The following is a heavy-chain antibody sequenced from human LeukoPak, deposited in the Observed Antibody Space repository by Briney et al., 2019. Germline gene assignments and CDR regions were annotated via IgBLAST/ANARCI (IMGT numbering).Heavy chain of an antibody. CDR1: GYSISSGYY. V-gene: IGHV4-38-2*02. Sequence: SETLSLTCTVSGYSISSGYYWVWIRQPPGKGLEWIGSIYHSGSTYYNPSLKSRVTISVDTYKNQFSLKLSSVTAADTAVYYCASSTVTVTTRFYYYYMDVWGKGTTVTVSS. CDR3: ASSTVTVTTRFYYYYMDV. CDR2: IYHSGST. D-gene: IGHD4-17*01. J-gene: IGHJ6*03.